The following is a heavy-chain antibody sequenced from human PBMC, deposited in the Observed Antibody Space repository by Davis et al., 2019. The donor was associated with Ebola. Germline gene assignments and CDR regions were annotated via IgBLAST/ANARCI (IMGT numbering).Heavy chain of an antibody. CDR3: AKRGATKSIAARPVYYYYMDV. CDR1: GFTFSRYT. Sequence: PGGSLRLSCAASGFTFSRYTMNWVRQAPGKGLEWVSAISGSSSSTYYADSVKGRFTISRDNSKNTLYLQMNSLRAEDTAVYYCAKRGATKSIAARPVYYYYMDVWGKGTTVTVSS. V-gene: IGHV3-23*01. CDR2: ISGSSSST. J-gene: IGHJ6*03. D-gene: IGHD6-6*01.